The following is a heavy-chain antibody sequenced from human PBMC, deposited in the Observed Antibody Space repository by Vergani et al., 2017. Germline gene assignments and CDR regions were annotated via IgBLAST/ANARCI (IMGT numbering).Heavy chain of an antibody. CDR3: AKDNVPGYYDSSGYCDY. CDR1: GYNFTSYY. CDR2: IIPIFGTA. J-gene: IGHJ4*02. V-gene: IGHV1-69*18. Sequence: QVQLMQSGAEVREPGASVKVSCKTSGYNFTSYYMHWVQQAPGQGLEWMGRIIPIFGTANYAQKFQGRVTITADESTSTAYMELSSLRAEDTAVYYCAKDNVPGYYDSSGYCDYWGQGTLVTVSS. D-gene: IGHD3-22*01.